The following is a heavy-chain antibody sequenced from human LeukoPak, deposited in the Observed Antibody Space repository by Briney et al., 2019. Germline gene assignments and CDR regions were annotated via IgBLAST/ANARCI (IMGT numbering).Heavy chain of an antibody. CDR2: IYWDDDK. V-gene: IGHV2-5*02. D-gene: IGHD3-10*01. CDR1: GFSLSSSGVG. Sequence: SGPTLVKPTQTLTLTCTFSGFSLSSSGVGVNWIRRPPGQALEWLALIYWDDDKRYSPSLSSRLTITKDTSKNQVVLTMTNMDSVDTATYYCAHSAMVREMDYGMDVWGKGTTVTVSS. CDR3: AHSAMVREMDYGMDV. J-gene: IGHJ6*04.